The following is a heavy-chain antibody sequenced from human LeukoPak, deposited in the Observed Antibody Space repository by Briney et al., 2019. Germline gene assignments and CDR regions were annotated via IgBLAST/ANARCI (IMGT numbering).Heavy chain of an antibody. Sequence: PSQTLSLTCTVSGGSISSGGYYWSWIRQHPGKGLEWIGYIYYSGSTYYNPSLKSRVTISVDTSKNQFSLKLSSVTAADTAVYYCARTRRITMVRGVYFDYWGQGTLVTVSS. D-gene: IGHD3-10*01. J-gene: IGHJ4*02. CDR1: GGSISSGGYY. V-gene: IGHV4-31*03. CDR2: IYYSGST. CDR3: ARTRRITMVRGVYFDY.